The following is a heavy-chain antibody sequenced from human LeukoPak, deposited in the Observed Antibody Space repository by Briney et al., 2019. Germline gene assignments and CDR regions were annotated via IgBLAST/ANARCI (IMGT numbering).Heavy chain of an antibody. CDR3: AKMYSSSWKYYYYYYYMDV. J-gene: IGHJ6*03. CDR2: IRYDGSNK. Sequence: GGSLRLSCAASGFTFSSYGMHWVRQAPGKGLEWVAFIRYDGSNKYYADSVKGRFTISRDNSKNTLYLQMNSPRAEDTAVYYCAKMYSSSWKYYYYYYYMDVWGQGTTVTISS. D-gene: IGHD6-13*01. CDR1: GFTFSSYG. V-gene: IGHV3-30*02.